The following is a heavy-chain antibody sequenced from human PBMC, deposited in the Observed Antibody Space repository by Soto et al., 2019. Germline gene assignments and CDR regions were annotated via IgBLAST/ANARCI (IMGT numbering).Heavy chain of an antibody. V-gene: IGHV3-23*01. D-gene: IGHD3-22*01. CDR1: GFTFSNYA. J-gene: IGHJ3*02. Sequence: GESLKISCAASGFTFSNYAMNWVRQAPGKGLEWVSGISGRGGDTAYADSMKGRFTLSRDNSKNTLYLQMNSLRAEDTAVYYCAKGYFADSCGYNYALDIWGQGTMVSVSS. CDR3: AKGYFADSCGYNYALDI. CDR2: ISGRGGDT.